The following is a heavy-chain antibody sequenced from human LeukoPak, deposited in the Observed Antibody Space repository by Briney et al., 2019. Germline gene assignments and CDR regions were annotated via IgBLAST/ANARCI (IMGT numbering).Heavy chain of an antibody. D-gene: IGHD4-11*01. CDR2: ISYDGSNK. J-gene: IGHJ4*02. CDR3: AKDILQFDY. Sequence: PGGSLRLSCAASGFTFSSYAMHWVRQAPGKGLEWVAVISYDGSNKYYADSVKGRFTISRDNSKNTLYLQMNSLRAEDTAVYYCAKDILQFDYWGQGTLVTVSS. V-gene: IGHV3-30*04. CDR1: GFTFSSYA.